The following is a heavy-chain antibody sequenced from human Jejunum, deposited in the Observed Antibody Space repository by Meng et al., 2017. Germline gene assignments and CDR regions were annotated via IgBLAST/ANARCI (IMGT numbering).Heavy chain of an antibody. CDR3: ATVQYCGEDYCYHFDY. D-gene: IGHD2-21*01. CDR1: GYRFSRYW. CDR2: IYPDDSKT. V-gene: IGHV5-51*01. Sequence: GESLKISCQGSGYRFSRYWIAWVRQMPGKGLEWLGIIYPDDSKTKYSPSFEGQGTISADKSISTAFLQWNRLKASDTATYYCATVQYCGEDYCYHFDYWGQGTLVTVSS. J-gene: IGHJ4*02.